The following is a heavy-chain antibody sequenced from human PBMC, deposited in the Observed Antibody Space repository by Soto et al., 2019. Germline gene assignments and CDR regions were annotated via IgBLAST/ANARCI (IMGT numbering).Heavy chain of an antibody. D-gene: IGHD6-19*01. J-gene: IGHJ4*02. CDR3: AYGMAGAPRRL. CDR1: GGSFSDSY. CDR2: LNHSGST. V-gene: IGHV4-34*01. Sequence: QVQLQQWGAGLLKPSETLSLTCAVYGGSFSDSYWSWIRQPPGKGLEWIGELNHSGSTNYNPSLKSRVTISEDTSKNQFSLKLSSVTAADTAVYYCAYGMAGAPRRLWGQGTLVTVSS.